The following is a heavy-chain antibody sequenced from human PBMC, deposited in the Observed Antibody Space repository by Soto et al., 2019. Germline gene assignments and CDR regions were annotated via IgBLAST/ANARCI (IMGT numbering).Heavy chain of an antibody. CDR2: IKSKTDGGTT. CDR3: TTATPPDMATFDI. D-gene: IGHD2-15*01. CDR1: GFTFSNAW. Sequence: EVQLVESGGGLVKPGGSLRLSCAASGFTFSNAWMNWVRQAPGKGLEWVGRIKSKTDGGTTDYAAPVKGRFTISRDDSKNTLYLQMNSLKTEDTAVYYCTTATPPDMATFDIWGQGTMVTVSS. V-gene: IGHV3-15*07. J-gene: IGHJ3*02.